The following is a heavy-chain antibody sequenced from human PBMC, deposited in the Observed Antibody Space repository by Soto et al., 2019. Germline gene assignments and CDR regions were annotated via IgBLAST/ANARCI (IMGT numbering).Heavy chain of an antibody. CDR3: ASGYCSGGSCYFYYYYMDD. Sequence: GGSLRLSCAASGFTFSSYSMNWVRQAPGKGLEWVSSISSSSYIYYADSVKGRFTISRDNAKNSLYLQMNSLRAEDTAVYYCASGYCSGGSCYFYYYYMDDWGKGTTVTVSS. V-gene: IGHV3-21*01. CDR2: ISSSSYI. D-gene: IGHD2-15*01. CDR1: GFTFSSYS. J-gene: IGHJ6*03.